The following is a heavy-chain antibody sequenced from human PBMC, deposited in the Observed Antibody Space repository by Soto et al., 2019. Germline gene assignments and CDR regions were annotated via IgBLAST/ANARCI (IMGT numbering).Heavy chain of an antibody. Sequence: VQLVESGGGLVQPGGSLRLSRAASGFTFSSYWMHWVRQAPGKGLVWVSRINGDGSSTTYADSVKGRFTISRDNAKNTLYMHMNSLRAEDTAVYYCARDGFRGAVLDYWGQGTLVTVSS. V-gene: IGHV3-74*01. D-gene: IGHD3-10*01. J-gene: IGHJ4*02. CDR1: GFTFSSYW. CDR3: ARDGFRGAVLDY. CDR2: INGDGSST.